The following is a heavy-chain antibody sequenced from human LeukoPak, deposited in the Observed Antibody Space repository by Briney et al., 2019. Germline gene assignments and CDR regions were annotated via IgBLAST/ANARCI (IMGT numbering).Heavy chain of an antibody. V-gene: IGHV1-46*01. J-gene: IGHJ3*02. CDR2: INPSGGST. D-gene: IGHD1-1*01. CDR3: AREGLDDSGGDAFDI. CDR1: GYTFTSYY. Sequence: GASVKVSCKASGYTFTSYYMHWVRQAPGQGLEWMGIINPSGGSTSYAQKFQGRVTMTRDTSTSTVYMELSSLRSEDTAVYYCAREGLDDSGGDAFDIWGQGTMVTVSS.